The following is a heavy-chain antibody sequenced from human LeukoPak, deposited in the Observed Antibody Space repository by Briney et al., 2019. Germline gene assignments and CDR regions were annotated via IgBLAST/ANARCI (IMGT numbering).Heavy chain of an antibody. Sequence: PSETLSLTCTVSGGSISSYYWSWIRQPPGKGLEWIGYIYCSGSTNYNPSLKSRVNISVEKSKNQFSLKLSSVTAADTAVYYCARSGDPGRIRPYYDFWSGYYGWFDPWGQGTLVTVSS. CDR2: IYCSGST. V-gene: IGHV4-59*01. CDR3: ARSGDPGRIRPYYDFWSGYYGWFDP. J-gene: IGHJ5*02. D-gene: IGHD3-3*01. CDR1: GGSISSYY.